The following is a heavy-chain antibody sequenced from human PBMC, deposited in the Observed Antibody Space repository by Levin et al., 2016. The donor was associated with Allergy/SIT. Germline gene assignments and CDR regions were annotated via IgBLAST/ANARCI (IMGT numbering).Heavy chain of an antibody. D-gene: IGHD4-17*01. V-gene: IGHV3-11*05. CDR3: ARASTTVTTDY. CDR1: GFTFSDYY. Sequence: GGSLRLSCAASGFTFSDYYMSWIRQAPGKGLEWVSYISSSSSYTNYADSVKGRFTISRDNAKNSLYLQMNSLRAEDTAVYYCARASTTVTTDYWGQGTLVTVSS. CDR2: ISSSSSYT. J-gene: IGHJ4*02.